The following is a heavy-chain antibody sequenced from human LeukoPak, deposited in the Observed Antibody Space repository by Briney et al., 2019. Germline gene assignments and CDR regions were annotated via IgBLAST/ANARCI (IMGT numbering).Heavy chain of an antibody. Sequence: SVKVSCKASGGTFSSYAISWVRQAPGQGLEWMGRIIPILGIANYAQKFQGRVTITADKSTSTAYMELSSLRSEDTAVYYCARSGGSGSYYNPGAFDIWGQGTMVTVSS. CDR2: IIPILGIA. J-gene: IGHJ3*02. CDR1: GGTFSSYA. D-gene: IGHD3-10*01. CDR3: ARSGGSGSYYNPGAFDI. V-gene: IGHV1-69*04.